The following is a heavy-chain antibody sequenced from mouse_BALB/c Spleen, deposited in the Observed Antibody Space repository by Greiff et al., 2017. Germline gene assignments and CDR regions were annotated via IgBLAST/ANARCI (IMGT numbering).Heavy chain of an antibody. D-gene: IGHD2-1*01. J-gene: IGHJ4*01. CDR1: GFNIKDYY. CDR3: NAGGSTEGYAMDY. V-gene: IGHV14-4*02. Sequence: EVKLQESGAELVRSGASVKLSCTASGFNIKDYYMHWVKQRPEQGLEWIGWIDPENGDTEYAPKFQGKATMTADTSSNTAYLQLSSLTSEDTAVYYCNAGGSTEGYAMDYWGQGTSVTVSS. CDR2: IDPENGDT.